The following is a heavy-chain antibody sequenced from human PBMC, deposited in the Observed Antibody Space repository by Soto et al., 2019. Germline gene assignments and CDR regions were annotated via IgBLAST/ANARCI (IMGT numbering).Heavy chain of an antibody. CDR1: GGTFSSYA. V-gene: IGHV1-69*01. Sequence: QVQLVQSGAEVKKPGSSVKVSCKASGGTFSSYAISWVRQAPGQGLEWMGGIIPIFGTANYTQKFQGRVTITADESTSTAYMELSSLRSEDTAVYYCAREAQLERHLPGPLDYWGQGTLVTVSS. D-gene: IGHD1-1*01. J-gene: IGHJ4*02. CDR3: AREAQLERHLPGPLDY. CDR2: IIPIFGTA.